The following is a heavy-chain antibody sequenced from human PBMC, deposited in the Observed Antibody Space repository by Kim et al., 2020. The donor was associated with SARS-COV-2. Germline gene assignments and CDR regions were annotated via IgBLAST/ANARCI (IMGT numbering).Heavy chain of an antibody. Sequence: YHVDSVKGRLTNSRDNAKNSLYLQMNSLRAEDTAVYYCARDGGSSWYLSNWGQGTLVTVSS. CDR3: ARDGGSSWYLSN. D-gene: IGHD6-13*01. J-gene: IGHJ4*02. V-gene: IGHV3-7*01.